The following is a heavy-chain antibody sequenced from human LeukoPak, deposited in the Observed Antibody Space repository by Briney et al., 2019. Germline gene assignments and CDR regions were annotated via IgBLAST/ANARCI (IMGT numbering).Heavy chain of an antibody. CDR2: ISYDGSNK. J-gene: IGHJ4*02. Sequence: GGSLRLSCAASGFTFSSYAMHWVRHAPGKGLGWVAVISYDGSNKYYADSVKGRFTISRDNSKNTLYLQMNSLRAEDTAVYYCAREYSSSWSYNTFDYWGQGTLVTVSS. D-gene: IGHD6-13*01. CDR3: AREYSSSWSYNTFDY. CDR1: GFTFSSYA. V-gene: IGHV3-30*04.